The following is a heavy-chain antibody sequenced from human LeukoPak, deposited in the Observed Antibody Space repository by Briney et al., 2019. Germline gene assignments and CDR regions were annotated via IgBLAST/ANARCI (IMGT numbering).Heavy chain of an antibody. V-gene: IGHV6-1*01. CDR2: TYYRSKWYN. Sequence: SQTLSLTCAISGDSVSSNSAGWNWIRQSPSRGLEWLGRTYYRSKWYNDFAPSVRNRITINPDTSKNQFSLQLNSVTPEDTAVYYCARDSPTYSKAYTFDIWGQGTMVTVSS. CDR3: ARDSPTYSKAYTFDI. J-gene: IGHJ3*02. D-gene: IGHD2-21*01. CDR1: GDSVSSNSAG.